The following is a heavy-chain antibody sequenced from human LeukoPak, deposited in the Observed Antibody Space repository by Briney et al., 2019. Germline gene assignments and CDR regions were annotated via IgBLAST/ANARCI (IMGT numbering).Heavy chain of an antibody. V-gene: IGHV1-18*01. Sequence: GASVKVSCKASGHTFTSYGISWVRQAPGQGLEWMGWISAYNGNTNYAQKFRGRVTMTTDTSTSTAYMELRSLRSDDTAVYYCASLKTDGYFDYWGQGTLVTVSS. J-gene: IGHJ4*02. CDR1: GHTFTSYG. D-gene: IGHD5-24*01. CDR2: ISAYNGNT. CDR3: ASLKTDGYFDY.